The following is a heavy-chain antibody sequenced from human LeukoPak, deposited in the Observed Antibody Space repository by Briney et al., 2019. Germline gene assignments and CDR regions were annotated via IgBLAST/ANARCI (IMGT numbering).Heavy chain of an antibody. D-gene: IGHD3-22*01. V-gene: IGHV1-18*01. J-gene: IGHJ3*02. CDR2: ISAYNGNT. CDR3: ANYVEESLDYYDSSGYYALAFDI. Sequence: GASVKVSCKASGYTFTSYGISWVRQAPGQGLEWMGWISAYNGNTNYAQKLQGRVTMTTDTSTSTAYMELRSLRSDDTAVYYCANYVEESLDYYDSSGYYALAFDIWGQGTMVTVSS. CDR1: GYTFTSYG.